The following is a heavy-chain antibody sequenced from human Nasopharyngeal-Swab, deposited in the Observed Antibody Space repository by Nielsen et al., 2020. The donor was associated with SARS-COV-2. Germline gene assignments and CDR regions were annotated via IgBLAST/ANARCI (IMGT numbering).Heavy chain of an antibody. CDR3: AKEVYYDSSGYSVAYWYFDL. CDR2: ISWNSGSI. CDR1: GFTFDDYA. J-gene: IGHJ2*01. D-gene: IGHD3-22*01. Sequence: LSFTCAASGFTFDDYAMHWVRQAPGKGLEWVSGISWNSGSIGYADSVKGRFTISRDNAKNSLYLQMNSLRAEDTALYYCAKEVYYDSSGYSVAYWYFDLWGRGTLVTVSS. V-gene: IGHV3-9*01.